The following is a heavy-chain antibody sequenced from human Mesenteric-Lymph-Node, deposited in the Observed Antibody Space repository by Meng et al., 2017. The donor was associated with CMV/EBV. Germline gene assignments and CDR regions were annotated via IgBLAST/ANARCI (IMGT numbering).Heavy chain of an antibody. CDR1: GFTFSDHY. V-gene: IGHV3-72*01. D-gene: IGHD6-19*01. J-gene: IGHJ4*02. Sequence: GESLKISCAASGFTFSDHYMDWVRQAPGKGLEWVGRTRNKANSYTTEYAASVKGRFTISRDDSKNSLYLQMNSLRAEDTAVYYCARKGLDSSGWVDYWGQGTLVTVSS. CDR3: ARKGLDSSGWVDY. CDR2: TRNKANSYTT.